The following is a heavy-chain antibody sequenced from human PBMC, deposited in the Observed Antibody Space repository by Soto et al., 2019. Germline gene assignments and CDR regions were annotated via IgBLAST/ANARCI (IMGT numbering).Heavy chain of an antibody. J-gene: IGHJ6*03. CDR2: IYHNGTT. CDR1: GGSVSSGAYY. CDR3: AREVQNCRRRRIGGTVAHSACYMDL. V-gene: IGHV4-31*03. Sequence: QVQLQESGPGLVKPSETLSLTCTVSGGSVSSGAYYWTWIRQHPGKGLEWVGYIYHNGTTSYNPSLKSRITKSLVTTKTQLYPRLSTVTTAYMAVYDAAREVQNCRRRRIGGTVAHSACYMDLRGKGT. D-gene: IGHD2-15*01.